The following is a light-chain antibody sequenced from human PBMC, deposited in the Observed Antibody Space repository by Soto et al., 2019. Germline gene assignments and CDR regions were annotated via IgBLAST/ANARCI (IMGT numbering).Light chain of an antibody. CDR1: SRDSGGYNY. CDR2: EVN. CDR3: SSYAGRSNV. V-gene: IGLV2-8*01. Sequence: ALTQPPSGAESPGQAVAISCPGTSRDSGGYNYGSLDQQHPGKAPKLLIYEVNKRRTGVPYRFSGSKSGNTASLTVSGQQAGDGADYYCSSYAGRSNVVGTGTKVT. J-gene: IGLJ1*01.